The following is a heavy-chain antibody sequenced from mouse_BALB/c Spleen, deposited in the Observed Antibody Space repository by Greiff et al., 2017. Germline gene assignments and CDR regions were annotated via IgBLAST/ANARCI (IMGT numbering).Heavy chain of an antibody. J-gene: IGHJ3*01. Sequence: VQLQESGPGLVKPSQSLSLTCTVTGYSITSDYAWNWIRQFPGNKLEWMGYISYSGSTSYNPSLKSRISITRDTSKNQFFLQLNSVTTEDTATYYCARGGNYEAWFAYWGQGTLVTVSA. CDR3: ARGGNYEAWFAY. CDR2: ISYSGST. D-gene: IGHD2-1*01. V-gene: IGHV3-2*02. CDR1: GYSITSDYA.